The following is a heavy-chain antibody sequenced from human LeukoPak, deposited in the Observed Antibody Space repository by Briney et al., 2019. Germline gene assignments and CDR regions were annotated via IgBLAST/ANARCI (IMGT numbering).Heavy chain of an antibody. J-gene: IGHJ5*02. D-gene: IGHD3-10*01. CDR3: AREGGPTYYYGSGPKYNWFDP. CDR1: GGSISSYY. Sequence: SETLSLTCTVSGGSISSYYWSWIRQPPGKGLEWIGYIYYSGSANYNPSLKSRVTISVDTSKNQFSLKLSSVTAADTAVYYCAREGGPTYYYGSGPKYNWFDPWGQGTLVTVSS. V-gene: IGHV4-59*01. CDR2: IYYSGSA.